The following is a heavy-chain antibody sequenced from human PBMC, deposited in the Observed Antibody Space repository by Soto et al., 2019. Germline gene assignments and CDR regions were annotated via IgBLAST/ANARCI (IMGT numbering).Heavy chain of an antibody. CDR1: GFTFSSYS. CDR3: ARDGGSYYFDY. V-gene: IGHV3-21*01. CDR2: ISTI. J-gene: IGHJ4*02. D-gene: IGHD1-26*01. Sequence: EVQLVESGGGLVKPGGSLRLSCAASGFTFSSYSMNWVRQAPGKGLEWVSSISTIYYADSVKGRFTISRDNAKNSLYLQMNSLRAEGTAVYYCARDGGSYYFDYWGQGTLVTVSS.